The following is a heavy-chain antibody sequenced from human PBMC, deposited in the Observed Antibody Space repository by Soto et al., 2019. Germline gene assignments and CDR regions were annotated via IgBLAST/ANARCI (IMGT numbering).Heavy chain of an antibody. CDR3: AREGGMITFGGVIVRVSGMDV. V-gene: IGHV3-21*01. D-gene: IGHD3-16*02. J-gene: IGHJ6*02. CDR2: ISSGASYI. Sequence: EVQLVESGGGLVKPGGSLRLSCAASGFTFSSYSMNWVRQAPGQGLEWVSSISSGASYIYYAESVKGRFTISRDNAKNSLCLQMNSLRAEDTAVYYCAREGGMITFGGVIVRVSGMDVWGQGTTVTVSS. CDR1: GFTFSSYS.